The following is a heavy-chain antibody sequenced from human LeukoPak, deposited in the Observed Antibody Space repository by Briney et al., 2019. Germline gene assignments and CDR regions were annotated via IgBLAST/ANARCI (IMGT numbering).Heavy chain of an antibody. CDR1: GFTFSSYS. CDR2: ISSSSIYI. D-gene: IGHD3-22*01. Sequence: GGSLRLSXAASGFTFSSYSMNWVRQAPGKGLEWVSSISSSSIYIYYADSVKGRFTISRDNAKNSLYLQMNSLRADDTAVYYCAREGYYDSSGYLDAFDIWGQGTMVTVSS. V-gene: IGHV3-21*01. J-gene: IGHJ3*02. CDR3: AREGYYDSSGYLDAFDI.